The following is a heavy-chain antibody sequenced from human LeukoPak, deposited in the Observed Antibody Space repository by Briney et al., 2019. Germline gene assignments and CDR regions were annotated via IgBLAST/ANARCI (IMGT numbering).Heavy chain of an antibody. D-gene: IGHD3-10*01. Sequence: GGSLRLPCAASGFTFSSYAMSWVRQAPGKGLEWVSAISGSGGSTYYADSVKGRLTISRDNSKNTLYLQMNSLRAEDTAVYYCAKYYYGSGSYYSNYYFDYWGQGTLVTVSS. CDR3: AKYYYGSGSYYSNYYFDY. J-gene: IGHJ4*02. CDR2: ISGSGGST. V-gene: IGHV3-23*01. CDR1: GFTFSSYA.